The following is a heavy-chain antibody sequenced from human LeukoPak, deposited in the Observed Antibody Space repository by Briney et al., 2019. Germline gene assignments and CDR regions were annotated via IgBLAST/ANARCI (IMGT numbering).Heavy chain of an antibody. J-gene: IGHJ4*02. CDR1: GGSISNGGYS. V-gene: IGHV4-30-2*01. Sequence: SETLSLTCDVSGGSISNGGYSWSWIRQPPGKGLEWIGYIYHSGSTYYNPSLKSRVTISVDRSKNQFSLKLSSVTAADTAVYYCARGVAGDRHFDYWGQGTLVTVSS. D-gene: IGHD6-19*01. CDR3: ARGVAGDRHFDY. CDR2: IYHSGST.